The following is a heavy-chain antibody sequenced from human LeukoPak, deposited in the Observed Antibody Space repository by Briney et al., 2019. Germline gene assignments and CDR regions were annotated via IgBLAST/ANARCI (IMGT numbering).Heavy chain of an antibody. D-gene: IGHD5-12*01. V-gene: IGHV4-38-2*02. Sequence: SETLSLTCTVSGYSISSGFYWSWIRQSPGKGLEWVGTISHTGSAYYNPSLKSRVTISVDTTKNQFSLNLNSVTAADTALYYCARQTAVATSYFDCWGQGTLVTVPS. CDR2: ISHTGSA. J-gene: IGHJ4*02. CDR3: ARQTAVATSYFDC. CDR1: GYSISSGFY.